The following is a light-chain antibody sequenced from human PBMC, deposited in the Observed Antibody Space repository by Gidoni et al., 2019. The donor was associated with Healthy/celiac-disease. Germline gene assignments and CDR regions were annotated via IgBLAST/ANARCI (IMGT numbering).Light chain of an antibody. V-gene: IGLV3-1*01. Sequence: SYELTQPPSVSVSPGQTASITCSGDKVGDKYACWYQQKPAQSPVLFIYQESKRTSGIPERFSGSNSGNTATLTISGTQAMDEADYYCQAWDSSTAVFGGGTKLTVL. CDR2: QES. J-gene: IGLJ2*01. CDR3: QAWDSSTAV. CDR1: KVGDKY.